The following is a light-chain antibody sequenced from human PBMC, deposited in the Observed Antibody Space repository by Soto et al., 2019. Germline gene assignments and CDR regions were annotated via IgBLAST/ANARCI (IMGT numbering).Light chain of an antibody. CDR1: QSVSSN. CDR3: QQYINWPRT. J-gene: IGKJ1*01. Sequence: EIVMTQSPATLSVSPGERATLSCRASQSVSSNLAWYQQNPGQAPRLLIYGASTRATGIPARFSGSGSGTEFILTISSLQSEDFAVYYCQQYINWPRTFGQGTKVEIK. CDR2: GAS. V-gene: IGKV3-15*01.